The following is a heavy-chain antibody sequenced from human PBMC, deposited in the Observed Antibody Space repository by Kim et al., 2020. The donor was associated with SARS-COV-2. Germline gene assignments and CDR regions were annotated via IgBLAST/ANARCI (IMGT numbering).Heavy chain of an antibody. V-gene: IGHV3-74*01. CDR3: AKAYRPYYDIWSGHYYYYVMDG. D-gene: IGHD3-3*01. CDR1: GFRVSNYW. J-gene: IGHJ6*02. Sequence: GGSLRLSCAASGFRVSNYWMHWVRQAPGKGLVWVSHINSDGSTTIYADSVKGRFIISRNNAKNPLYLQINRPRTEDTAVYYCAKAYRPYYDIWSGHYYYYVMDGWGQGTTVTV. CDR2: INSDGSTT.